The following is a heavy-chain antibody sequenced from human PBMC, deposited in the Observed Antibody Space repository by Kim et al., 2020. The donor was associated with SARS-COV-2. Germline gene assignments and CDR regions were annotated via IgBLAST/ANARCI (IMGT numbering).Heavy chain of an antibody. CDR3: AKDKRGGYNYGYMDY. CDR2: ISCSSSSI. V-gene: IGHV3-9*01. CDR1: GFTFDDYA. Sequence: GGSLRLSCAASGFTFDDYAMHWVRQAPGKGLEWVSGISCSSSSIGYADSVKGRFTISRDNAKNSLYLQMNSLRAEDTALYYCAKDKRGGYNYGYMDYWGQGTLVTVSS. D-gene: IGHD5-18*01. J-gene: IGHJ4*02.